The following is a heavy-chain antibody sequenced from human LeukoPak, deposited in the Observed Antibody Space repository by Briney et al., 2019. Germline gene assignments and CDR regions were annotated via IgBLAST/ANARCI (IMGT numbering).Heavy chain of an antibody. J-gene: IGHJ5*01. CDR2: IRPDGNEK. CDR1: GFVFSASY. Sequence: GGSLSLSCAASGFVFSASYMSWVRKAPGKGLEWVATIRPDGNEKYHVDSVSGRFTISRDNTNDSLFLQMNSLRVDDTAVYYCVRGGTYWTVSWGQGTLVNVS. V-gene: IGHV3-7*01. CDR3: VRGGTYWTVS.